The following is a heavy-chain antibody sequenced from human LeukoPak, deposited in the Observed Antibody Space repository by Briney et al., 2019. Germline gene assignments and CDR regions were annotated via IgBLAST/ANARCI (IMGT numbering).Heavy chain of an antibody. CDR2: IRPYNGKT. V-gene: IGHV1-18*01. CDR1: GYTFTTFG. Sequence: ASVKVSCKTSGYTFTTFGFSWVRQAPGQGLEWMGWIRPYNGKTSYVQRFQDRVSMTTDAATSTASMNLRSLTSDDTAVYFCARERLSSGGNGLDSFDVWGQGTMVIVSS. CDR3: ARERLSSGGNGLDSFDV. D-gene: IGHD4-23*01. J-gene: IGHJ3*01.